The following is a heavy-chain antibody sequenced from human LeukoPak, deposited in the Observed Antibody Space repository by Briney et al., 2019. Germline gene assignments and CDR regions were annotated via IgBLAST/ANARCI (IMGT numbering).Heavy chain of an antibody. Sequence: ASVKVSCKTSGYTFTSYGISWVRQAPGQGLEWMGWINPNSGGTNYAQKLQGRVTMTTDTSTSTAYMELSSLKSDDTAVYYCARDRNSGSSLDIWGQGTMLTVSS. CDR2: INPNSGGT. V-gene: IGHV1-18*01. J-gene: IGHJ3*02. CDR1: GYTFTSYG. CDR3: ARDRNSGSSLDI. D-gene: IGHD6-6*01.